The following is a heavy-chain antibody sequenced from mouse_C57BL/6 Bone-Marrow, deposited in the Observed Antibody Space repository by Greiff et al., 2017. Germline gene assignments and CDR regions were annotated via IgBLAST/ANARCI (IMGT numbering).Heavy chain of an antibody. CDR2: IYPRDGST. CDR3: ARWGIYDGFLYYAMDY. Sequence: LVESGPELVKPGASVKLSCKASGYTFTSYDINWVKQRPGQGLEWIGWIYPRDGSTKYNEKFKGKATLTVDTSSSTAYMELHSLTSEDSAVYFCARWGIYDGFLYYAMDYWGQGTSVTVSS. J-gene: IGHJ4*01. CDR1: GYTFTSYD. V-gene: IGHV1-85*01. D-gene: IGHD2-3*01.